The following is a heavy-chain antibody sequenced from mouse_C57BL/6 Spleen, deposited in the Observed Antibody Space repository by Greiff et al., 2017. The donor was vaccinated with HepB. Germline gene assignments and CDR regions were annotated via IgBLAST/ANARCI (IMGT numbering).Heavy chain of an antibody. CDR3: ARTHIYYGPWYFDV. CDR1: GYTFTSYW. J-gene: IGHJ1*03. CDR2: IDPSDSET. Sequence: QVQLQQPGAELVRPGSSVKLSCKASGYTFTSYWMHWVKQRPIQGLEWIGNIDPSDSETHYNQKFKDKATLTVDKSSSTAYMQLSSLTSEDSAVYYCARTHIYYGPWYFDVWGTGTTVTVSS. D-gene: IGHD2-1*01. V-gene: IGHV1-52*01.